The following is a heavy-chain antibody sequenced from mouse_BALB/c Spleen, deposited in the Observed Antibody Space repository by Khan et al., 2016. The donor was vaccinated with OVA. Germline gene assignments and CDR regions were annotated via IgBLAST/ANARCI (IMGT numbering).Heavy chain of an antibody. D-gene: IGHD1-1*01. V-gene: IGHV9-3-1*01. CDR3: ARPPYVSYVLDN. J-gene: IGHJ4*01. CDR1: GHTFTKFG. CDR2: INTYTGEP. Sequence: QVQLKQSGPEVKKPGETVKISCKASGHTFTKFGMNWVKQAPGKGLKCMGWINTYTGEPTYADDFNGRFAFSLETSASTAYLQINNLKNEDTATXFCARPPYVSYVLDNWGQGTSVTVSS.